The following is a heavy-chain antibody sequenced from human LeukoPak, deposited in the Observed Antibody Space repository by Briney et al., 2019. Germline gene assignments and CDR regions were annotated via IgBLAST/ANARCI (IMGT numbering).Heavy chain of an antibody. Sequence: GASVKVSCKASGGTFSSYAISWVRQAPGQGLEWMGGIIPIFGTANYAQKIQGRVTITADESTSTAYMELSSLRSEDTAVYYCARGNRDSGYDLYYFDYWGQGTLVTVSS. D-gene: IGHD5-12*01. V-gene: IGHV1-69*13. CDR2: IIPIFGTA. CDR1: GGTFSSYA. J-gene: IGHJ4*02. CDR3: ARGNRDSGYDLYYFDY.